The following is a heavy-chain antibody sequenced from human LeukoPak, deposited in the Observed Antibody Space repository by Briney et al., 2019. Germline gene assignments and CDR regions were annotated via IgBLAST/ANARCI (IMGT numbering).Heavy chain of an antibody. CDR2: ISSSSSYI. V-gene: IGHV3-21*01. J-gene: IGHJ4*02. CDR3: ARALSDPDDY. Sequence: PGGSLRLSCTASGFTFSTDPMNWVRQAPGKGLEWVSSISSSSSYIYYADSVKGRFTISRDNAKNSLYLQMNSLRAEDTAVYYCARALSDPDDYWGQGTLVTVSS. CDR1: GFTFSTDP.